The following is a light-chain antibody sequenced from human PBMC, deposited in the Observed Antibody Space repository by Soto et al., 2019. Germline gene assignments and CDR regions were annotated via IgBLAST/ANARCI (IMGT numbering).Light chain of an antibody. J-gene: IGLJ2*01. CDR1: SGHNSYA. CDR2: VSSDGSH. V-gene: IGLV4-69*01. CDR3: QTWATGIRV. Sequence: QPVLTQSPSASASLGASVKLTCTLSSGHNSYAIAWHQQQPEKGPRYLMKVSSDGSHRKGDGIPERFSGSSSGAERYLTISSLQSEDEADYYCQTWATGIRVFGGGTKVTVL.